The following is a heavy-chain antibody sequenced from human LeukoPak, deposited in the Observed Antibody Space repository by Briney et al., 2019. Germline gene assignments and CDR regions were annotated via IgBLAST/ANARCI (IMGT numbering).Heavy chain of an antibody. Sequence: GGSLRLSCAASGFTFSDYYMSWIRQAPGKRLEWVSYISSSGSTIYYADSVKGRFTISRDNAKNSLYLQMNSLRAEDTAVYYCARVGAQQISRYYFDYWGQETLVTVSS. CDR1: GFTFSDYY. D-gene: IGHD3-10*01. CDR3: ARVGAQQISRYYFDY. CDR2: ISSSGSTI. V-gene: IGHV3-11*04. J-gene: IGHJ4*02.